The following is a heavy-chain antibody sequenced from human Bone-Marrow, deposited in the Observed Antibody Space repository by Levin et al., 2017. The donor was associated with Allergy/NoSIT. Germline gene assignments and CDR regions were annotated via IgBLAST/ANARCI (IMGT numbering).Heavy chain of an antibody. Sequence: SQTLSLTCFVSGGSITRGDWWSWVRQTPGKGLEWIGEVGYSGSTNYNPSLQSRATLSIDTSKSQFSLKLTSVTAADTAVYYCARIPKWQYYYFDSWGPGTVVTVSS. V-gene: IGHV4-4*02. J-gene: IGHJ4*02. CDR3: ARIPKWQYYYFDS. CDR2: VGYSGST. CDR1: GGSITRGDW. D-gene: IGHD5-12*01.